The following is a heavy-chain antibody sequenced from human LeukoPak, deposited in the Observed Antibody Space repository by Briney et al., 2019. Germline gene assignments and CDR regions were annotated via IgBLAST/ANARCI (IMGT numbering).Heavy chain of an antibody. J-gene: IGHJ4*02. D-gene: IGHD4-11*01. CDR3: ASTDYSNYFLDY. Sequence: GGSLRLSCAVSGFTFSGYWMSWVRQAPGKGLEWVANIKQDGSEKDYVDSAKGRFTISRDNAKNSLYLQMNSLRAEDTAVYYSASTDYSNYFLDYWGQGTLVTVSS. CDR1: GFTFSGYW. V-gene: IGHV3-7*01. CDR2: IKQDGSEK.